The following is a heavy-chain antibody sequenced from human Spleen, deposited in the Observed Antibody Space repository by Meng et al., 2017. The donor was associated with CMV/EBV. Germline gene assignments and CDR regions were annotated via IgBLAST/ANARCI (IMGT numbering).Heavy chain of an antibody. Sequence: LSCAAYGFTFSDYYMSWIRQAPGKGLEWVSYISSSGNIIYYADSVKGRFTISRDNAKNSLSLQMNSLRAEDTAVYYCARDGYKPSYWGQGTLVTVSS. D-gene: IGHD5-24*01. J-gene: IGHJ4*02. CDR3: ARDGYKPSY. CDR2: ISSSGNII. CDR1: GFTFSDYY. V-gene: IGHV3-11*01.